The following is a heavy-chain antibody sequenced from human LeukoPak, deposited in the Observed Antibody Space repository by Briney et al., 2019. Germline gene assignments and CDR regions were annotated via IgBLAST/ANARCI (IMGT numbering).Heavy chain of an antibody. Sequence: SETLSLTCAVYGGSFSGYYWSWIRQPPGKGLEWIGEINHSGSTNYNPSLKSRVTISVDTSKKQFSLKVSSVTAADTAVYHCARQPTTVTTGDAFDIWGQGTMVTVSS. CDR3: ARQPTTVTTGDAFDI. J-gene: IGHJ3*02. CDR2: INHSGST. D-gene: IGHD4-17*01. CDR1: GGSFSGYY. V-gene: IGHV4-34*01.